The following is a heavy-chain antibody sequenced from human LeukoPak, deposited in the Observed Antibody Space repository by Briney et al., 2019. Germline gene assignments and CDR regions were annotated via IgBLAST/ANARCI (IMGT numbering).Heavy chain of an antibody. J-gene: IGHJ5*02. CDR1: GGSFSGYY. CDR3: AREDYYDSSGYYSYNWFDP. V-gene: IGHV4-34*01. D-gene: IGHD3-22*01. CDR2: INHSGST. Sequence: SETLSLTCAVYGGSFSGYYWSWIRQPPGKGLEWIGEINHSGSTNYNPSLKSRVTISVDTSKNQFSLKLSSVTAADTAVYYCAREDYYDSSGYYSYNWFDPWGQGTLVTVSS.